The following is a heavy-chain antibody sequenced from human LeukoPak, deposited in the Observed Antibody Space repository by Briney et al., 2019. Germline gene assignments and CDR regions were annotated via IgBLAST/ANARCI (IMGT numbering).Heavy chain of an antibody. V-gene: IGHV3-23*01. CDR3: ARGGLHESLQY. D-gene: IGHD5-24*01. J-gene: IGHJ1*01. CDR2: ISDSGVST. Sequence: HAGGSLRLSCAASGFTFSSHAMSWVRQAAGEGREWVSTISDSGVSTYYADSVKGRFTISSDNSKNTLYLQMNSLRAEDTAVYYSARGGLHESLQYWGQGTLVTVST. CDR1: GFTFSSHA.